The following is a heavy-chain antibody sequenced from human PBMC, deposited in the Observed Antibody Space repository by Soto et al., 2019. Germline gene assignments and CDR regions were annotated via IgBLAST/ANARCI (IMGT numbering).Heavy chain of an antibody. Sequence: ETLSLTCTVSGGSISSYYWSWIRQPPGKGLEWIGYIYYSGSTNYNPSLKSRVTISVDTSKNQFSLKLSSVTAADTAVYYCARKVLGEGYFDYWGQGTLVTVSS. CDR1: GGSISSYY. V-gene: IGHV4-59*01. D-gene: IGHD2-8*01. J-gene: IGHJ4*02. CDR2: IYYSGST. CDR3: ARKVLGEGYFDY.